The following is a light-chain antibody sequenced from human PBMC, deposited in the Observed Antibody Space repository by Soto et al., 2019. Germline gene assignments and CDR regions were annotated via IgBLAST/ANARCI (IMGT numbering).Light chain of an antibody. V-gene: IGLV4-69*01. CDR3: QTWGTGIRV. Sequence: QPVLTQSPSASASLGASVKLTCTLSSGHSSYAIAWHRQQPEKGPRYLMKLNSDGSHYKGDGIPDRFSGSTSGAERYLTISSLQSEDEADYYCQTWGTGIRVFGGGTKVTVL. J-gene: IGLJ3*02. CDR1: SGHSSYA. CDR2: LNSDGSH.